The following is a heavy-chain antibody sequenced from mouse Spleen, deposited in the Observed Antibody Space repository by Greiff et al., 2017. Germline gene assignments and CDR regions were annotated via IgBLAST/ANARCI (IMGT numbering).Heavy chain of an antibody. J-gene: IGHJ1*01. CDR1: GYAFSSSW. D-gene: IGHD1-2*01. CDR3: ARASLLYWYFDV. CDR2: IYPGDGDT. Sequence: VQLQQSGPELVKPGASVKISCKASGYAFSSSWMNWVKQRPGKGLEWIGRIYPGDGDTNYNGKFKGKATLTADKSSSTAYMQLSSLTSEDSAVYFCARASLLYWYFDVWGAGTTVTVSS. V-gene: IGHV1-82*01.